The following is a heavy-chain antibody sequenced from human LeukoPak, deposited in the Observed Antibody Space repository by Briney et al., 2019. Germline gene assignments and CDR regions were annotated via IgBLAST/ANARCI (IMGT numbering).Heavy chain of an antibody. CDR2: ISAYNGNT. Sequence: GASVKVSCKASGYTFTSYGTSWVRQAPGQGLEWMGWISAYNGNTNYAQKLQGRVTMTTDTSASTAYMELSSLRSEDTAVYYCAREGRGYSGYEIDYWGQGTLVTVSS. J-gene: IGHJ4*02. CDR3: AREGRGYSGYEIDY. V-gene: IGHV1-18*01. D-gene: IGHD5-12*01. CDR1: GYTFTSYG.